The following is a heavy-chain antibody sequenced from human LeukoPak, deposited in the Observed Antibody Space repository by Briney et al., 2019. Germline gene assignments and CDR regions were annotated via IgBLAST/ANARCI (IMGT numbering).Heavy chain of an antibody. D-gene: IGHD6-6*01. Sequence: PGRSLRLSCAASGFSFDDYAMHWVRQGPGKGLEWVSGISWNSGRLGYADSVKGRFTISRDNAKNSLYLQMNSLRAEDMALSYCARSPYSSSLGTFFDYWGQGTLVTVSS. CDR2: ISWNSGRL. V-gene: IGHV3-9*03. J-gene: IGHJ4*02. CDR3: ARSPYSSSLGTFFDY. CDR1: GFSFDDYA.